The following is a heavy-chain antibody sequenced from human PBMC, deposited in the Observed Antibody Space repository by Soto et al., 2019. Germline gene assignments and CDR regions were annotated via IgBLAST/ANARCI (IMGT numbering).Heavy chain of an antibody. CDR3: AKATGTYIERTIWFDP. J-gene: IGHJ5*02. D-gene: IGHD1-26*01. Sequence: EVQLVESGGGLVQPGRSLRLSCTASGFSFDEYAMHWVRQAPGRGLEWVSSISWNSDSVAYADSVKGRFAISKDYDKNSLDLQMETLGAEDTALYYCAKATGTYIERTIWFDPWGPGTRVTVSS. CDR1: GFSFDEYA. CDR2: ISWNSDSV. V-gene: IGHV3-9*01.